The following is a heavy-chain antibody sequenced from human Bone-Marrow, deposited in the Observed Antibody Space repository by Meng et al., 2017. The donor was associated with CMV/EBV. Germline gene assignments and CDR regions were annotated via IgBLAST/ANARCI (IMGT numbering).Heavy chain of an antibody. J-gene: IGHJ2*01. V-gene: IGHV3-30*04. CDR2: ISYDGSKE. CDR1: GFTFSNYA. D-gene: IGHD3-3*01. CDR3: ARDRDFGVVIGANWYFDL. Sequence: GESLKISCAASGFTFSNYAVHWIRQAPGKGLEWVAVISYDGSKEYYADSVKGRFTISRDNSKNTLYLQMNSLRTEDTAVYSCARDRDFGVVIGANWYFDLWGRGTLVTVPS.